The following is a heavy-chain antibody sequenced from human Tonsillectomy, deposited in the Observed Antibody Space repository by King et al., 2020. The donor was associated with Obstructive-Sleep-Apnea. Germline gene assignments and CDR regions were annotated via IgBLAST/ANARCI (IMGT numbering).Heavy chain of an antibody. J-gene: IGHJ4*02. D-gene: IGHD6-19*01. Sequence: VQLVESGGGVVQPGKSLRLSCAASGFTFGSFDIHWVRQAPGKGLEWVAVISYDGTTNYYADSVKGRFTISRDNSKNTVYLQMIRLRAEDTAVYYCSKERERYTSGWIFVSWGQGILVTVSS. CDR1: GFTFGSFD. V-gene: IGHV3-30*18. CDR2: ISYDGTTN. CDR3: SKERERYTSGWIFVS.